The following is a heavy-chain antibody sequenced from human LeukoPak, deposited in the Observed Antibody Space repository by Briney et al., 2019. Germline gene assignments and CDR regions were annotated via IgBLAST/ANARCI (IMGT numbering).Heavy chain of an antibody. V-gene: IGHV4-39*01. CDR2: IYYSGSA. J-gene: IGHJ5*02. Sequence: SETLSLTCAVSGGSISSSSYYWGWIRQPPGKGLEWIATIYYSGSAYYNPSLKSRVTISVDTSKNQFSLKLSSVTAADTAVYYCARHDSYGSVNWFDPWGQGTLVTVSS. CDR3: ARHDSYGSVNWFDP. CDR1: GGSISSSSYY. D-gene: IGHD3-10*01.